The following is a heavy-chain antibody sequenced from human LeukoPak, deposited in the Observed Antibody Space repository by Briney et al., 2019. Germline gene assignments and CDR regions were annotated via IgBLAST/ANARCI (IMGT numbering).Heavy chain of an antibody. D-gene: IGHD3-10*01. CDR3: ASLYGSGSYYPSDY. Sequence: PSETLSLTRTVTGGSISSYHWSWIRQPPGKGLEWVGYIYYSGSTNYNPSLKSRVTISVDTSKNQFSLKLSSVTAADTAVYYCASLYGSGSYYPSDYWGQGTLVTVSS. J-gene: IGHJ4*02. CDR1: GGSISSYH. CDR2: IYYSGST. V-gene: IGHV4-59*12.